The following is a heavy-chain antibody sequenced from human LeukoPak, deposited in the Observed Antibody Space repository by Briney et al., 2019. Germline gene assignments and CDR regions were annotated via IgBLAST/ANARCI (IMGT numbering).Heavy chain of an antibody. Sequence: GGSLRLSCAASGFTFSSYAMHWVRQAPGKGLEWVAVISYDGSNKYYADSVKGRFTISRDNSKNTLYLQMNSLRAEDTAVYYCARDSLADYGDYPGAFDIWGQGTMVTVSS. J-gene: IGHJ3*02. CDR1: GFTFSSYA. V-gene: IGHV3-30-3*01. D-gene: IGHD4-17*01. CDR2: ISYDGSNK. CDR3: ARDSLADYGDYPGAFDI.